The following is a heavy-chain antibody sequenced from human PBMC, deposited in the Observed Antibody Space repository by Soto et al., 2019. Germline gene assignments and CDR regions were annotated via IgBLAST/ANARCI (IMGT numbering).Heavy chain of an antibody. D-gene: IGHD3-22*01. Sequence: QVHLVQSGAEVRKPRSSVKVSCKSSGGTFSGHALSWVRQAPGQGLEWMGGIIPIFGTSNYAQKFQGRVTITADTSTRTAYMELTSLRSEDTAVYYCASGLPYFDTGGPWAFDYWGQGSLVTVSS. CDR3: ASGLPYFDTGGPWAFDY. CDR1: GGTFSGHA. CDR2: IIPIFGTS. J-gene: IGHJ4*02. V-gene: IGHV1-69*06.